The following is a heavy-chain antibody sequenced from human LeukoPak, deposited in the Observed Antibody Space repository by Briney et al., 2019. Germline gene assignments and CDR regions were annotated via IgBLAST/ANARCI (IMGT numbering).Heavy chain of an antibody. Sequence: GASVKVSCKASGYTFTSYDINWVRQATGQGLEWMGWMNPNSGNTGYAQKFQGRVTMTRNTSISTAYMELSSLRSEDTAVYYCARLVGGSLSGSFVFPDYWGQGTLVTVSS. J-gene: IGHJ4*02. CDR1: GYTFTSYD. D-gene: IGHD1-26*01. CDR3: ARLVGGSLSGSFVFPDY. V-gene: IGHV1-8*01. CDR2: MNPNSGNT.